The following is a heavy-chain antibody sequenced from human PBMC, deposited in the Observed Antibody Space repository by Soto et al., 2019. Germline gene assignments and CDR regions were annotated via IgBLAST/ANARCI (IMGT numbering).Heavy chain of an antibody. CDR3: ARVVAGARGRFDY. CDR2: IYYSGST. D-gene: IGHD2-15*01. Sequence: PSETLSLTCAASGGSISSYYWSWIRQPPGKGLEWIGYIYYSGSTNYNPSLKSRVTISVDTSKNQFSLKLSSVTAADTAVYYCARVVAGARGRFDYWGQGTLVTVSS. J-gene: IGHJ4*02. V-gene: IGHV4-59*01. CDR1: GGSISSYY.